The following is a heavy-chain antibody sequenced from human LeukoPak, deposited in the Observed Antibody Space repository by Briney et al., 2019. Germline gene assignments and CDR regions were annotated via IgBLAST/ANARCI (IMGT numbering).Heavy chain of an antibody. Sequence: GGSLRLSCAASGFTFSSYWMHWVRQAPGKGLVWVSRINSDGSSTSYADSVKGRFTISRDNAKNSLYLQMNSLRAEDTAVYYCARGGAGYSSSWQPDYWGQGTLVTVSS. CDR3: ARGGAGYSSSWQPDY. V-gene: IGHV3-74*01. D-gene: IGHD6-13*01. CDR2: INSDGSST. J-gene: IGHJ4*02. CDR1: GFTFSSYW.